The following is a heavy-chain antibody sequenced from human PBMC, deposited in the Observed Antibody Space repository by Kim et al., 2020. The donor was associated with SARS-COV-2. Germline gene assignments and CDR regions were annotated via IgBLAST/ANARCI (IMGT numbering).Heavy chain of an antibody. J-gene: IGHJ6*02. V-gene: IGHV3-23*01. D-gene: IGHD6-13*01. CDR2: ISGSGGST. Sequence: GGSLRLSCAASGFTFSSYAMSWVRQAPGKGLEWVSVISGSGGSTHYADSVKGRFTISRDNSKNTLYLQMSSLRAEDTAVYYCAKWADSPSSSSWYYYYYYGMDVWGQGTTVTVSS. CDR1: GFTFSSYA. CDR3: AKWADSPSSSSWYYYYYYGMDV.